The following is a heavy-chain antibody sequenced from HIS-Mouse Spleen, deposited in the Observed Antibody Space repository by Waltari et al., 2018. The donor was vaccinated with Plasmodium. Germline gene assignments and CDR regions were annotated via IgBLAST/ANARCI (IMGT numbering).Heavy chain of an antibody. CDR2: IYYSGSP. CDR3: ARQLAYYDFWSGYSRGYYFDY. V-gene: IGHV4-39*01. D-gene: IGHD3-3*01. CDR1: GGSISSSSYY. Sequence: QLQLQESGPGLVKPSETLSLTCTVSGGSISSSSYYWGWIRQPPGQGLEWIGSIYYSGSPYYNPAPKRRVTISVDTSKNQFSLKLSSVTAADTAVYYCARQLAYYDFWSGYSRGYYFDYWGQGTLVTVSS. J-gene: IGHJ4*02.